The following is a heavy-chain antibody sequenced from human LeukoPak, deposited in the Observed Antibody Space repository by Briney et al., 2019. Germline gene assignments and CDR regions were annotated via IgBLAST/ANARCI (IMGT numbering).Heavy chain of an antibody. J-gene: IGHJ5*02. CDR1: GASISPYY. Sequence: SKTLSLTCTVSGASISPYYWSWIRHSPGSGLEWIGYIYYSGSTNYNPSLKSRVTISADTSKNQFSLKLNSVTAADTAVYYCARYLEGWFDPWGQGTLVTVSS. V-gene: IGHV4-59*01. D-gene: IGHD2/OR15-2a*01. CDR3: ARYLEGWFDP. CDR2: IYYSGST.